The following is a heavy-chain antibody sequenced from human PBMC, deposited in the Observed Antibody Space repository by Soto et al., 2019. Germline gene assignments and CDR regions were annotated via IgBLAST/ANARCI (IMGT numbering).Heavy chain of an antibody. D-gene: IGHD3-10*01. CDR1: GVSITTTGYS. CDR3: AGRFAEARGLDS. Sequence: QLQLQESGSRLVKPSQTLSLTCAVSGVSITTTGYSWSWIRQPPGKGLEWIGYIYHTGSTYYNSSVKGRVTISLDRTKNQISLNLSSVTAADTAVYYCAGRFAEARGLDSWGQGTLVTVSS. V-gene: IGHV4-30-2*01. J-gene: IGHJ4*02. CDR2: IYHTGST.